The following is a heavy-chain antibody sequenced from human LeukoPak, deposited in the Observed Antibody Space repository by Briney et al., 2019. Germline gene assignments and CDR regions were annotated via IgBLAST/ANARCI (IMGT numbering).Heavy chain of an antibody. Sequence: SETLSLTCTVSGGSISSYYWSWIRQPPGKGLEWIGYIYYSGSTNYNPSLKSRVTISVDTSKNQFSLKMTSVTTADTALYYCARGPIAAASNQLDYWGQGTLVTVSS. V-gene: IGHV4-59*01. CDR1: GGSISSYY. CDR3: ARGPIAAASNQLDY. CDR2: IYYSGST. J-gene: IGHJ4*02. D-gene: IGHD6-13*01.